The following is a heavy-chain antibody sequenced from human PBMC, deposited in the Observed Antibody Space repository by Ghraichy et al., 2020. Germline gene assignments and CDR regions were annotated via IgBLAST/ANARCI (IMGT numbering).Heavy chain of an antibody. V-gene: IGHV4-39*01. CDR1: GGSISSSSYY. J-gene: IGHJ6*03. CDR2: IYYSGST. D-gene: IGHD2-8*01. Sequence: SETLSLTCTVSGGSISSSSYYWGWIRQPPGKGLEWIGSIYYSGSTYYNPSLKSRVTISVDTSKNQFSLKLSSVTAADTAVYYCARLNGEPRYYYYYMDVWGKGTTVTVSS. CDR3: ARLNGEPRYYYYYMDV.